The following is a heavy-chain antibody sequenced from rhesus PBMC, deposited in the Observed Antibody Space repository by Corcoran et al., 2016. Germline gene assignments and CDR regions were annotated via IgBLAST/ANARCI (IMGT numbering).Heavy chain of an antibody. CDR1: GGSISGYY. CDR3: ARLDTVATSTGYFDY. V-gene: IGHV4-160*01. Sequence: QVQLPESGPGLVTPSETLSLTCAVSGGSISGYYWSWLRPPPGQGLDWFARRKCEGGHKYDNHAQKRLVTIATDTSKNKFSLKLSAVTAADTAVDYCARLDTVATSTGYFDYWGQGVLGTVSS. D-gene: IGHD4-29*01. J-gene: IGHJ4*01. CDR2: RKCEGGHK.